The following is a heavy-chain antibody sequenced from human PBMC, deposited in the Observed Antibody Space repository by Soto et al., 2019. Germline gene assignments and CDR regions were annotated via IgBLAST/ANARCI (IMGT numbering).Heavy chain of an antibody. J-gene: IGHJ5*02. Sequence: SETLSLTCTVSGGSISSGDYYWHWIRQPPGKGLEWIGYIYYTGGTYYNPSLKSRVTISADTSKNQFSLRLNSVTAADTAVYYCARDSVGQQIVRWFDPWGQGTLVTVSS. CDR3: ARDSVGQQIVRWFDP. CDR1: GGSISSGDYY. D-gene: IGHD6-6*01. CDR2: IYYTGGT. V-gene: IGHV4-30-4*01.